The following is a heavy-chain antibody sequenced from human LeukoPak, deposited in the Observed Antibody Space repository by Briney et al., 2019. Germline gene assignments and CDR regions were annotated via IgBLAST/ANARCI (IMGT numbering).Heavy chain of an antibody. CDR2: MDPSGSHK. Sequence: GGSLRLSCAASEFIFNRSWMNWVRQAPRKGLEWVANMDPSGSHKRYVDSVKGRFTISKDNPGTSLYLDMYGLRAEDTAIYYCAIWTSGNYWGQGTLVTVSS. CDR3: AIWTSGNY. CDR1: EFIFNRSW. J-gene: IGHJ4*02. V-gene: IGHV3-7*01. D-gene: IGHD1-1*01.